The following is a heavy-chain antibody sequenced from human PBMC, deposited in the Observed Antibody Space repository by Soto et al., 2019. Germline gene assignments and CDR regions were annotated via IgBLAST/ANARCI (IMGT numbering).Heavy chain of an antibody. D-gene: IGHD2-8*01. CDR2: IIPIFGTA. CDR1: GGTFSSYA. Sequence: QVPLVQSGAEVKKPGSSVKVSCKASGGTFSSYAISWVRQAPGQGLEWMGGIIPIFGTANYAQKFQGRVTITADESTSTAYMELSSLRSEDTAVYYCARALHCTNGVCPPDFDYWGQGTLVTVSS. CDR3: ARALHCTNGVCPPDFDY. J-gene: IGHJ4*02. V-gene: IGHV1-69*12.